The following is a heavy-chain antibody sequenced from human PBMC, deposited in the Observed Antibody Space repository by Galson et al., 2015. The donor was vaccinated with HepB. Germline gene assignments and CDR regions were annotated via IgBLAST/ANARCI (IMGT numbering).Heavy chain of an antibody. V-gene: IGHV3-9*01. CDR3: AKEIGYDSSGD. J-gene: IGHJ4*02. CDR1: GFTFDDYA. Sequence: SLRLSCAASGFTFDDYAMHWVRQAPGKGLEWVSGISWNSGSIGYADSVKGRFTISRDNAKNSLYLQMNSLRAEDTALYYCAKEIGYDSSGDCGQGTLLTVSS. CDR2: ISWNSGSI. D-gene: IGHD3-22*01.